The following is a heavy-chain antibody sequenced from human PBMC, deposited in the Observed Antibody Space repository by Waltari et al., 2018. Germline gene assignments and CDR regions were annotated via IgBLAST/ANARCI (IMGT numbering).Heavy chain of an antibody. CDR2: IYYSGST. J-gene: IGHJ5*02. CDR1: GGSISSSSYY. Sequence: QLQLQESGPGLVKPSETLSLTCTVSGGSISSSSYYWGWIRQPPGKGLEWIGSIYYSGSTYYNPSLKSRVTISVDTSKNQFSLKLSSVTAADTAVYYCARRRTMVRGVMGQFYPWGQGTLVTVSS. D-gene: IGHD3-10*01. CDR3: ARRRTMVRGVMGQFYP. V-gene: IGHV4-39*01.